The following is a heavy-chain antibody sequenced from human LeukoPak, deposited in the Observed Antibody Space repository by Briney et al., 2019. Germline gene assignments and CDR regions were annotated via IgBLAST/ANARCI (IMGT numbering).Heavy chain of an antibody. V-gene: IGHV4-34*01. CDR2: INHSGST. CDR3: ARGVVVPGDFDY. CDR1: GGSFSGYY. Sequence: SETLSLTCAVYGGSFSGYYWSWIRQPPGKGLEWIGEINHSGSTNYNPSLKSRVTISVDTSKNQFSLKLSSVTAADTAVYYCARGVVVPGDFDYWGQGTLVTVSS. J-gene: IGHJ4*02. D-gene: IGHD2-15*01.